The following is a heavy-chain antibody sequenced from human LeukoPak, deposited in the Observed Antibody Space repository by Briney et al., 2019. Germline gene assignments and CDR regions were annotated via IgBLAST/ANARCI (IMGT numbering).Heavy chain of an antibody. CDR2: IYYSGST. CDR3: ARFVDTAMAYYFDY. Sequence: KASETLSLTCTVSGGSISSSSYYWGWIRQPPGKGLEWIGSIYYSGSTYYNPPLKSRVTISVDTSKNQFSLKLSSVTAADTAVYYCARFVDTAMAYYFDYWGQGTLVTVSS. D-gene: IGHD5-18*01. CDR1: GGSISSSSYY. V-gene: IGHV4-39*01. J-gene: IGHJ4*02.